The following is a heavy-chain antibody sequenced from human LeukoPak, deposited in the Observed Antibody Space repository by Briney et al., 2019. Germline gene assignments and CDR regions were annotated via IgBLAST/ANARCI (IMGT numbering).Heavy chain of an antibody. Sequence: ASVKVSCKASGYTFTSYYMHWVRQAPGQGLEWMGLINPSGGSTSYAQKFQGRVTMTRDTSTSTVYMELSSLRSEDTAVYYCAREVLMVYAFYYYYGMDVWGQGTTVTVSS. J-gene: IGHJ6*02. V-gene: IGHV1-46*01. CDR2: INPSGGST. D-gene: IGHD2-8*01. CDR3: AREVLMVYAFYYYYGMDV. CDR1: GYTFTSYY.